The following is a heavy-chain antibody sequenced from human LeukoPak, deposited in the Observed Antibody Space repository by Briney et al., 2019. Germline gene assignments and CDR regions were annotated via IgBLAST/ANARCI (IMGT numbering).Heavy chain of an antibody. V-gene: IGHV4-34*01. CDR1: GGSFSGYY. CDR2: INHSGST. D-gene: IGHD3-10*01. CDR3: AREFGSGSCRVVDY. Sequence: PSETLSLTCAVYGGSFSGYYWSWIRQPPGKGLEWIGEINHSGSTNYNPSLKSRVTISVDTSKNQFSLKLSSVTAADTAVYYCAREFGSGSCRVVDYWGQGTLVTVSS. J-gene: IGHJ4*02.